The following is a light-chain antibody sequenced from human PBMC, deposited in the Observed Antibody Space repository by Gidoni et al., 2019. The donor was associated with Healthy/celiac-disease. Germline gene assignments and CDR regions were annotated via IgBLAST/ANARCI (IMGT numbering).Light chain of an antibody. CDR2: LGS. CDR1: QSLLHSNGYNY. CDR3: MQALQTPWT. V-gene: IGKV2-28*01. J-gene: IGKJ1*01. Sequence: DIVMNQSPLSLPVTPGEPASISCRSSQSLLHSNGYNYLDWYLQKPGQSPQLLIYLGSNRASGVPDRFSGSGSGTDFTLKISRVEAEDVGVYYCMQALQTPWTFXQXTKVEIK.